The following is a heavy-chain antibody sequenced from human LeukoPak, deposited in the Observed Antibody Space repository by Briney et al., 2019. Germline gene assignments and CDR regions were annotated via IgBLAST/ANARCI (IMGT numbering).Heavy chain of an antibody. J-gene: IGHJ4*02. Sequence: VASVKVSCKASGYTFINYYIHWVRQAPGQGLERMGMIYPRDGSTSYAQKFQGRVTVTRDTSTSTVHMELSGLRSEDTAVYYCARDQEGFDYWGQGTLVTVSS. CDR1: GYTFINYY. CDR3: ARDQEGFDY. V-gene: IGHV1-46*01. CDR2: IYPRDGST.